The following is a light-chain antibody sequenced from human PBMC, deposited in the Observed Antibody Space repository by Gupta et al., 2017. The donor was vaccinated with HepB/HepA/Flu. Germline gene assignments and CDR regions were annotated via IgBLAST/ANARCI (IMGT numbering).Light chain of an antibody. J-gene: IGKJ3*01. V-gene: IGKV1-39*01. Sequence: IQITQSPYYLYASVGDRVTITCRASQNIDYYLNWYQQKPGKAPKLLIYGASSLQSGVPSRFSGGGSGTDFALTISSLQPEDFGTYYCQQAFSTPLFTFGPGTKVEFK. CDR2: GAS. CDR3: QQAFSTPLFT. CDR1: QNIDYY.